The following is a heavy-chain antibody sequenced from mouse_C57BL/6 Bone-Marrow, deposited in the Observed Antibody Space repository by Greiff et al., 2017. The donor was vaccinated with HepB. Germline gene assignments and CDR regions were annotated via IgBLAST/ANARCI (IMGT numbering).Heavy chain of an antibody. Sequence: EVQLQQSGAELVRPGASVKLSCTASGFNIKDDYMHWVKQRPEQGLEWIGWIDPENGDTEYASKFQGKATITADKSSNTAYLQLSSLTSEDTAVYYCTCLEGVYFDFWGQGTTLTVSS. CDR2: IDPENGDT. CDR1: GFNIKDDY. J-gene: IGHJ2*01. V-gene: IGHV14-4*01. CDR3: TCLEGVYFDF.